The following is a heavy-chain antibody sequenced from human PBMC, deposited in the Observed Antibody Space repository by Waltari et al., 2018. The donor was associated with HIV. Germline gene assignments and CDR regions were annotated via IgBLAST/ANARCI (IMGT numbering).Heavy chain of an antibody. J-gene: IGHJ4*02. Sequence: QVKLQESGPGLVKPSETLSLTCSVSGGTIRTAGYFWSWVRQSPERALEWIGYIYYSVSTYYNPSLKSRLTISSDSSNNHFSLKLNSVTAADTAVYYCARGPVRGAIDFWGQGAQVIVSS. V-gene: IGHV4-31*03. CDR2: IYYSVST. D-gene: IGHD3-10*01. CDR1: GGTIRTAGYF. CDR3: ARGPVRGAIDF.